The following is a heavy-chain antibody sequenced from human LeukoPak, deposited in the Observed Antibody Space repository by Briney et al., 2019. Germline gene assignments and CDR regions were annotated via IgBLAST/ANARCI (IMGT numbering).Heavy chain of an antibody. Sequence: GGSLRLSCAASGFTFSSYAMSWVRQAPGKGLEWVSVISGSGGSTYYADSVKGRFTISRDNSKNTLYLQMNSLRAEDTAVYYCARVSSGWYFDYWGQGTLVTVSS. V-gene: IGHV3-23*01. J-gene: IGHJ4*02. CDR1: GFTFSSYA. CDR2: ISGSGGST. CDR3: ARVSSGWYFDY. D-gene: IGHD6-19*01.